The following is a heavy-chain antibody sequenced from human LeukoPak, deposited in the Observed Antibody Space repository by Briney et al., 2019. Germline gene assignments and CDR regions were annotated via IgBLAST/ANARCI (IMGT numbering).Heavy chain of an antibody. V-gene: IGHV3-20*04. CDR2: INWNGVTT. CDR1: GFTFDDYG. D-gene: IGHD4-11*01. J-gene: IGHJ6*03. CDR3: ARERGGDYSNYYYYYSMDV. Sequence: GGSLRLSCAASGFTFDDYGMSWVRQAPGKGLEWVSGINWNGVTTRYADSVKGRFTISRDNAKNSLYLQMNSLRAEDTAFYYCARERGGDYSNYYYYYSMDVWGKGSTVTVSS.